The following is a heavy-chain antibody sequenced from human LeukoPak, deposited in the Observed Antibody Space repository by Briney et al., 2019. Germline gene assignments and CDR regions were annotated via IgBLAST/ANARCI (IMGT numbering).Heavy chain of an antibody. J-gene: IGHJ4*02. V-gene: IGHV3-21*01. CDR1: GFTFSSYS. CDR3: ARTLRFLEWLYIDY. CDR2: ISSSSSYI. Sequence: XSCAASGFTFSSYSMNWVRQAPGKGVEWVSSISSSSSYIYYADSVKGRFTISRDNAKNSLYLQMNSLRAEDTAVYYCARTLRFLEWLYIDYWGQGTLVTVSS. D-gene: IGHD3-3*01.